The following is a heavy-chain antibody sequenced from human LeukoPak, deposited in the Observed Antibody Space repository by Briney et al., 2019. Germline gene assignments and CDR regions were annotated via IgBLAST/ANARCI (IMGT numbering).Heavy chain of an antibody. V-gene: IGHV4-34*01. CDR2: INHSGST. CDR1: GVSFSGYY. CDR3: ARATLQLERRPFDY. J-gene: IGHJ4*02. Sequence: SETLSLTCAVYGVSFSGYYWSWMRQRPGKGLEWIGEINHSGSTNYNPSLKSRVTISVDTSKNQFSLKLTSVTAADTAVYYCARATLQLERRPFDYWGQGTLVTVSS. D-gene: IGHD1-1*01.